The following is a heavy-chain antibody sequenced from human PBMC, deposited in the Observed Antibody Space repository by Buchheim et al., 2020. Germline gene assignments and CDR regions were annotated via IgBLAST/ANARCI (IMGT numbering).Heavy chain of an antibody. CDR3: TRGLRYSRDY. D-gene: IGHD6-13*01. J-gene: IGHJ4*02. V-gene: IGHV3-48*01. CDR2: IRGGSSVI. CDR1: GFTFNTYS. Sequence: EVQLVESGGALVQPGGSLRLSCAASGFTFNTYSMNCVRQAPWKGLEWVSYIRGGSSVIYYADSVKGRFAISRDDARNSLYLQMSSLRAEDTAVYYCTRGLRYSRDYWGKGPL.